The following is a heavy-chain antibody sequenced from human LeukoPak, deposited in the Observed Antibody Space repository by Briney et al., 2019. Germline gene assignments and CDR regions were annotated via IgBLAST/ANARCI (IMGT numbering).Heavy chain of an antibody. CDR1: GFTFSSYA. J-gene: IGHJ4*02. Sequence: GGSLRLSCAASGFTFSSYAMHWVRQAPGKGLEWVAVISYDGSNKYYADSVKGRFTISRDNSKNTLYLQMNGLRAEDTAVYYCARDPSRLRGYSNFDYWGQGTLVTVSS. CDR2: ISYDGSNK. V-gene: IGHV3-30*04. D-gene: IGHD4-11*01. CDR3: ARDPSRLRGYSNFDY.